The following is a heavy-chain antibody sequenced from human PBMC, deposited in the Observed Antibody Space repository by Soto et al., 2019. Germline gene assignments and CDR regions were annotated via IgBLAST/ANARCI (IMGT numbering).Heavy chain of an antibody. Sequence: ASVKVSCKASGGTFSSYTISWVRQAPGQGLEWMGRIIPILGIANYAQKFQGRVTITADKSTSTAYMELSSLRSEDTAVYYCARDEPPIGRSADQDPYYYGMHVWGQATTVTVPS. V-gene: IGHV1-69*04. CDR2: IIPILGIA. D-gene: IGHD6-13*01. CDR3: ARDEPPIGRSADQDPYYYGMHV. J-gene: IGHJ6*02. CDR1: GGTFSSYT.